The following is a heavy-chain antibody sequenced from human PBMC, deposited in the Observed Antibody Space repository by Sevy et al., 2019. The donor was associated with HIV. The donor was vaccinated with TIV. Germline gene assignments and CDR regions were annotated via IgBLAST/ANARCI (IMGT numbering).Heavy chain of an antibody. CDR2: IESDGNTA. CDR3: ASGKPGYSYHYY. D-gene: IGHD3-16*02. J-gene: IGHJ4*02. Sequence: GGSLRLSCAASGFTFRSYWMHWVRPAPGKGLVWVSRIESDGNTATYADSVKGRFTISRDNTKNTLYLQMNSLRLEDTAVYCCASGKPGYSYHYYWGQGTLVTVSS. V-gene: IGHV3-74*01. CDR1: GFTFRSYW.